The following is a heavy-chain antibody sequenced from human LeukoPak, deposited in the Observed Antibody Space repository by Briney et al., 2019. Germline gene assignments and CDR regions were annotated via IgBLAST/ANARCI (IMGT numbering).Heavy chain of an antibody. CDR3: ARDMARGGYDRWSDY. D-gene: IGHD5-12*01. V-gene: IGHV3-7*05. CDR2: IRQDGSEK. CDR1: GFTFSSYW. J-gene: IGHJ4*02. Sequence: GGSLRLSCAASGFTFSSYWMSWVRQAPGKGLEWVANIRQDGSEKYYVDSVKGRFTISRDNAKNSLYLQMNSLRAEDTAVYYCARDMARGGYDRWSDYWGQGTLVTASS.